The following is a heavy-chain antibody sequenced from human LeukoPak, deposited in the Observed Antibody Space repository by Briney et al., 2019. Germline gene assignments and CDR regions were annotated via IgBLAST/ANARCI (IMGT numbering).Heavy chain of an antibody. D-gene: IGHD3-3*01. CDR1: GGSISSYY. CDR3: ARAGVKGDFWSDHTGPYFQH. CDR2: IYYSGST. Sequence: SETLSLTCTVSGGSISSYYWSWIRQPPGKGLEWIGYIYYSGSTNYNPSLKSRVTISVDTSKNQFSLKLSSVTAADTAVYYCARAGVKGDFWSDHTGPYFQHWGQGTLVTVSS. J-gene: IGHJ1*01. V-gene: IGHV4-59*01.